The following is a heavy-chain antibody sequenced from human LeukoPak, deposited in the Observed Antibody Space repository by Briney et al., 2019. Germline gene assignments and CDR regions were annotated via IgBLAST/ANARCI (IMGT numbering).Heavy chain of an antibody. V-gene: IGHV4-31*03. J-gene: IGHJ4*02. CDR3: AVGPHHYFDS. Sequence: SQTLSLTCTVSGGSVNSGGYYWSWIRQHPGKGLEWIGYISYSGSTYYNPSLKNRLTISLDTSKNQFSLRLSSVSAADAAVYFCAVGPHHYFDSWGQGTLVTVSS. CDR2: ISYSGST. CDR1: GGSVNSGGYY.